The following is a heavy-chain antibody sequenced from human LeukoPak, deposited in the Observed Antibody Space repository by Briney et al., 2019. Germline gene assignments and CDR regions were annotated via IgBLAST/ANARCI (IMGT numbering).Heavy chain of an antibody. CDR3: ARDGIPYALKTAFDI. D-gene: IGHD5-18*01. J-gene: IGHJ3*02. CDR1: GGSISSSSYY. V-gene: IGHV4-39*07. CDR2: IYYSGST. Sequence: PSETLSLTCTVSGGSISSSSYYWGWIRQPPGKGLEWIGSIYYSGSTYYNPSLKSRVTISVDTSKNQFSLKLSSVTAADTAVYYCARDGIPYALKTAFDIWGQGTTVTVSS.